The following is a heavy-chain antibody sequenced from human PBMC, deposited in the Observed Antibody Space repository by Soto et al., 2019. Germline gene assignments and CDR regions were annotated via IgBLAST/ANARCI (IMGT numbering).Heavy chain of an antibody. CDR2: ISSNGGST. CDR3: ARGRGPPYYYDSSGYQDY. J-gene: IGHJ4*02. D-gene: IGHD3-22*01. Sequence: EVQLVESGGGLVQPGGSLRLSCAASGFTFSSYAMHWVRQAPGKGLEYVSAISSNGGSTYYANSVKGRFTISRDNSKNTLYRQMGSLRAEDRAVYYCARGRGPPYYYDSSGYQDYWGQGTLVTVSS. V-gene: IGHV3-64*01. CDR1: GFTFSSYA.